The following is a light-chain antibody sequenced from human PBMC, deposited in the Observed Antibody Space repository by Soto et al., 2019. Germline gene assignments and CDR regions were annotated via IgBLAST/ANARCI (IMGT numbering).Light chain of an antibody. J-gene: IGKJ1*01. V-gene: IGKV2-30*01. Sequence: DVVMTQFLLSLPVTLGQPASISCRSSQGLVYSDGNTYLNWFQQRPGQSPRRLIYKVSNRDSGVPDRFSGSGSGTEFTLKISRVEAEDVGVYFCMHGIVTWTFGQGTKVEIK. CDR2: KVS. CDR3: MHGIVTWT. CDR1: QGLVYSDGNTY.